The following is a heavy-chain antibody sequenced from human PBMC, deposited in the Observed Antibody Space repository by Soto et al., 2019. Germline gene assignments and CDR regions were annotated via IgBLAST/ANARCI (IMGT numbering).Heavy chain of an antibody. J-gene: IGHJ6*02. D-gene: IGHD3-22*01. Sequence: SETLSLTCAVSGGSISSSNWWSWVRQPPAKGLEWIGEIYHSRSTNYNPSLNSRVTISVDKSKNLFSLKLSSVTAADTAVYYCARDRVYYYSSGDYYYYYGMDVWGQGTTVTVSS. CDR2: IYHSRST. CDR1: GGSISSSNW. V-gene: IGHV4-4*02. CDR3: ARDRVYYYSSGDYYYYYGMDV.